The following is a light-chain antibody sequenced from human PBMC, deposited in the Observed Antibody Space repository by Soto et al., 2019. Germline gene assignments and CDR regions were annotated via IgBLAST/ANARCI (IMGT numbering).Light chain of an antibody. Sequence: DLQMTQSPSSLSAFVGDRVTITCRASQRVDRYLNWYQQKPGRAPNLLIYAASSLQSGVPSRFSGSGSGADFTLTISSLQPEDFATYFCQQTYISPWTFGQGTKVEIK. CDR1: QRVDRY. J-gene: IGKJ1*01. V-gene: IGKV1-39*01. CDR2: AAS. CDR3: QQTYISPWT.